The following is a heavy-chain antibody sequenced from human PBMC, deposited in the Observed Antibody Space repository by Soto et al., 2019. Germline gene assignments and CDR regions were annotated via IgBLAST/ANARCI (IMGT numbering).Heavy chain of an antibody. CDR3: ATAGPAYESSGYFYY. V-gene: IGHV3-23*01. CDR1: TFTFRRYA. J-gene: IGHJ4*02. CDR2: ISGSGGST. D-gene: IGHD3-22*01. Sequence: GWSLRLSCAASTFTFRRYAMSWVRQGPGKGLEWVSAISGSGGSTYYTDSVKGRFTISRDNSKNTLYLQMHSLRDEDTAVYFCATAGPAYESSGYFYYWGQGTLVTVSS.